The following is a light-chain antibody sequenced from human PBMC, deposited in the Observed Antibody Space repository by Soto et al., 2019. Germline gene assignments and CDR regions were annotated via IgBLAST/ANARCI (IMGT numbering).Light chain of an antibody. CDR3: QQYGSSPLT. CDR2: GAS. J-gene: IGKJ4*01. Sequence: EIVLTQSPGTLSLSPGASATVSCRASQSVSSSYSAWYQQKPGQAPRLLIYGASSGATGIPDRFSGSGSGTDFILTISRLEPEDFEVYYCQQYGSSPLTFGGGTKVLIK. V-gene: IGKV3-20*01. CDR1: QSVSSSY.